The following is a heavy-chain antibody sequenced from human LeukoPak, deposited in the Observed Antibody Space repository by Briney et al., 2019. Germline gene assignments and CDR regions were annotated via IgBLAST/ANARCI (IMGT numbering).Heavy chain of an antibody. D-gene: IGHD2-15*01. V-gene: IGHV1-8*02. CDR2: INPNSGGT. J-gene: IGHJ4*02. CDR1: GGTFSSYA. Sequence: ASVKVSCKASGGTFSSYAISWVRQAPGQGLEWMGWINPNSGGTNYAQKFQGRVTMTRNTSISTAYMELSSLRSEDTAVYYCARAYCSGGSCYSDGFDYWGQGTLVTVSS. CDR3: ARAYCSGGSCYSDGFDY.